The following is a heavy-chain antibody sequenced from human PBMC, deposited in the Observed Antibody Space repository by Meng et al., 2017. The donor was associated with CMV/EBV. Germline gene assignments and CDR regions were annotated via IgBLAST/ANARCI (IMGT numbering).Heavy chain of an antibody. CDR3: ARLTGYCTNGVCPHYFDY. CDR1: TVSSNY. D-gene: IGHD2-8*01. Sequence: TVSSNYMNWVSQAPGKGLEWVSGIYSGGSTHYAGSVKGRFTISSDNSKNTLYLQMNNLRAEDTAVYYCARLTGYCTNGVCPHYFDYWGQGTQVTVSS. V-gene: IGHV3-66*02. J-gene: IGHJ4*02. CDR2: IYSGGST.